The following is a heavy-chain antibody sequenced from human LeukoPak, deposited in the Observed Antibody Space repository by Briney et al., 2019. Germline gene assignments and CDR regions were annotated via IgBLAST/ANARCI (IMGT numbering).Heavy chain of an antibody. CDR1: GYTFTGYY. D-gene: IGHD2-15*01. V-gene: IGHV1-2*06. J-gene: IGHJ3*02. Sequence: ASVKVSCKASGYTFTGYYMHWVRQAPGQGLEWMGRINPNSGGTNYAQKFQVRVTMTRDTSISTAYMELSRLSSDDTAVYYCARGVVVADTRLDAFDIWGQGTMVTVSS. CDR2: INPNSGGT. CDR3: ARGVVVADTRLDAFDI.